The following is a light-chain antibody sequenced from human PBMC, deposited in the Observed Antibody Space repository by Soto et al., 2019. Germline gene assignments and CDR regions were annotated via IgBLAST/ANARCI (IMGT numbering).Light chain of an antibody. CDR3: QQSYSYTRM. J-gene: IGKJ1*01. CDR2: GAS. CDR1: QTISTY. Sequence: DIHMTQSPSSLSASVGYRFTITCRASQTISTYLNWYQQKPGKAPKVLIYGASSLQSGVPTRFSGSGSGTDFTLTISSLQPEDSETYYCQQSYSYTRMFGQGTKVDIK. V-gene: IGKV1-39*01.